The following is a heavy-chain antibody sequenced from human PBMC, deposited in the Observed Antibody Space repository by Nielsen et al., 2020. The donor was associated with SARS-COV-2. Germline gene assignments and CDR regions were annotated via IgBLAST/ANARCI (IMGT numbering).Heavy chain of an antibody. J-gene: IGHJ6*02. Sequence: SETLSLTCTVSGGSISSGGYYWSWIRQHPGKGLEWIGYIYYSGSTYYNPSLKSRVTISVDTSKNQFSLKLSSVTAADTAVYYCARDRGVVAARTYYYYGMDVWGQGTTVT. CDR1: GGSISSGGYY. V-gene: IGHV4-31*03. D-gene: IGHD2-15*01. CDR3: ARDRGVVAARTYYYYGMDV. CDR2: IYYSGST.